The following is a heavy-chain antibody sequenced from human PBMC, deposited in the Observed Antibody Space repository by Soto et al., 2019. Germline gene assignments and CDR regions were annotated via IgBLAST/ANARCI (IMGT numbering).Heavy chain of an antibody. Sequence: QPQLVQSGAEVREPGASVKLSCKASGYSFSTSDISWLRQAPVKGVEWMGVISPKNGNRNFAWKFMDRVIMPTDTASNTAYMELESLRYYDTAIYYGATSYDSGFDPWGHGTLVTVSS. CDR2: ISPKNGNR. D-gene: IGHD3-3*01. V-gene: IGHV1-18*04. J-gene: IGHJ5*02. CDR1: GYSFSTSD. CDR3: ATSYDSGFDP.